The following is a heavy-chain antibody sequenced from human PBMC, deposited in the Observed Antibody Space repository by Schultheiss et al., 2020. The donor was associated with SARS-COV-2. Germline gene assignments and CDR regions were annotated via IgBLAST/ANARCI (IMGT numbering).Heavy chain of an antibody. V-gene: IGHV4-4*02. Sequence: SETLSLTCAASGGSISSSNWWSWVRQPPGKGLEWIGYIYYSGSTNYNPSLKSRVTISVDTSKNQFSLKLSSVTAADTAVYYCARESGYYYDSSGYYSGWFDPWGQGTLVTVSS. D-gene: IGHD3-22*01. CDR3: ARESGYYYDSSGYYSGWFDP. CDR2: IYYSGST. CDR1: GGSISSSNW. J-gene: IGHJ5*02.